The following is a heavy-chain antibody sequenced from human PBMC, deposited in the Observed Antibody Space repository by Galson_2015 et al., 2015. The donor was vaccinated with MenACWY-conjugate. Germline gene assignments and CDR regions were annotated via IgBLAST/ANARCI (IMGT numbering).Heavy chain of an antibody. J-gene: IGHJ4*02. CDR3: AKVSTVTSNFDY. D-gene: IGHD4-17*01. Sequence: SLRLSCAVSGLTFSSYAMNWVRQAPGKGLEWVSAVDNSGRNTYYPDSVKGRFTISRDNSKNTLYLQMNRLRAEDTAVYYCAKVSTVTSNFDYWGQGTLVTVSS. CDR2: VDNSGRNT. V-gene: IGHV3-23*01. CDR1: GLTFSSYA.